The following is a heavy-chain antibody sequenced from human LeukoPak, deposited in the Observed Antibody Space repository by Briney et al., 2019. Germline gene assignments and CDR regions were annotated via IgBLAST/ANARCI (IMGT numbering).Heavy chain of an antibody. CDR1: GGSISSYH. D-gene: IGHD1-26*01. J-gene: IGHJ4*02. V-gene: IGHV4-59*01. Sequence: PSETLSLTCTVSGGSISSYHWSWIRQPPGKGLEWIGYIFYTGNTNYNPSLKSRVTISIDTSKNQFSRKLNSVTAADTAVYYCARASGSYNYFDYWGQGTLVTVSS. CDR3: ARASGSYNYFDY. CDR2: IFYTGNT.